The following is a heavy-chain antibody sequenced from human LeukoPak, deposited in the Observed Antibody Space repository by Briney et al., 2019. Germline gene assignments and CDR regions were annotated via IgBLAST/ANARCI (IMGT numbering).Heavy chain of an antibody. Sequence: ASVKVSCKASGYTFTGYYMHWVRQAPGQGLEWMGWINPNSGGTNYAQKFQGRVTMIRDTSISTAYMELSRLRSDDTAVYYCARVCCYFDSGSKPNWFDPWGQGTLVTVPS. CDR1: GYTFTGYY. J-gene: IGHJ5*02. CDR2: INPNSGGT. D-gene: IGHD3-10*01. CDR3: ARVCCYFDSGSKPNWFDP. V-gene: IGHV1-2*02.